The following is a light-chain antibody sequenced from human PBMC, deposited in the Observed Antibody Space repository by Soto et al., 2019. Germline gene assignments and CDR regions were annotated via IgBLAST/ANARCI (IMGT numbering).Light chain of an antibody. CDR2: DAS. Sequence: EIVLTQSPATLSLSPGERATLSCRASQSVSSYLAWYQQKPGQAPRLLIYDASSRATCIPARFSGSGSGTDFTLTISSLEPEEFALYYCQQRRNWPPTFGQGTKREIK. CDR1: QSVSSY. V-gene: IGKV3-11*01. J-gene: IGKJ2*01. CDR3: QQRRNWPPT.